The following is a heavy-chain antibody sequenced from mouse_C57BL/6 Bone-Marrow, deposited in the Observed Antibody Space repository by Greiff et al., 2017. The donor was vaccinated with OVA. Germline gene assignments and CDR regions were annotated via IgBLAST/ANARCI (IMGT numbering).Heavy chain of an antibody. D-gene: IGHD4-1*01. CDR1: GYTFTSYW. CDR2: IVPSDSYT. Sequence: QVQLQQPGAELVMPGASVKLSCKASGYTFTSYWMHWVKQRPGQGLEWIGEIVPSDSYTNYNQKFQGKSTLTVDKSSSPSYMQLSSLTTEDSAVYYVERENWEGEVPCFAYWGQGTLVTVTA. J-gene: IGHJ3*01. V-gene: IGHV1-69*01. CDR3: ERENWEGEVPCFAY.